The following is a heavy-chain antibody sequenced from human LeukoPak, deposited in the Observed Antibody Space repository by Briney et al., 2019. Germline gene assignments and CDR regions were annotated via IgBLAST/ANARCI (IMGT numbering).Heavy chain of an antibody. D-gene: IGHD3-22*01. CDR2: MNPNSGNT. V-gene: IGHV1-8*01. CDR1: GYTFTSYD. J-gene: IGHJ6*02. Sequence: ASVKVSCTASGYTFTSYDINWVRQAPGQGLEWMGWMNPNSGNTDYAQKFQGRVTMTRNTSISTAYMELSSLRSEDTAVYYCARGMRFGSSGYSLGYYYYGMDVWGQGTTVTVSS. CDR3: ARGMRFGSSGYSLGYYYYGMDV.